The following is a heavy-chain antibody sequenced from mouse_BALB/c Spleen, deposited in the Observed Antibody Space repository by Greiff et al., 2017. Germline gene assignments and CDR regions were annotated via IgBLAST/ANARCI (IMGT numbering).Heavy chain of an antibody. Sequence: EVKLVESGAELVRSGASVKLSCTASGFNIKDYYMHWVKQRPEQGLEWIGWIDPENGDTEYAPKFQGKATMTADTSSNTAYLQLSSLTSEDTAVYYCNAKSSAWFAYWGQGTLVTVSA. V-gene: IGHV14-4*02. CDR3: NAKSSAWFAY. CDR2: IDPENGDT. CDR1: GFNIKDYY. J-gene: IGHJ3*01.